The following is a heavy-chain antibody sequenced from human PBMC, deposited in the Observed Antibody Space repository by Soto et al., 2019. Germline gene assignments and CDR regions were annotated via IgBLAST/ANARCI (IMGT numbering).Heavy chain of an antibody. CDR3: VKASPPRRVGSGWHLYYYYGMDV. J-gene: IGHJ6*02. CDR1: GFTFSSYA. Sequence: PGGSLRLSCSASGFTFSSYAMHWVRQAPGKGLEYVSAISSNGGSTYYADSVKGRFTISRDNSKNTLYLQMSSLRAEDTAVYYCVKASPPRRVGSGWHLYYYYGMDVWGQGTTVTVSS. V-gene: IGHV3-64D*06. D-gene: IGHD6-19*01. CDR2: ISSNGGST.